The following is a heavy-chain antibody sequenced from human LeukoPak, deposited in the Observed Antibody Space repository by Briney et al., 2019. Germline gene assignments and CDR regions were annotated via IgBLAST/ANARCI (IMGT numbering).Heavy chain of an antibody. Sequence: SETLSLTCTVSGGSISSSSYYWGWIRQPPGKGLEWIGSIYYSGSTYYNPSLKSRVTISVDTSKNQFSLKLSSVTAADTAVYYCARGDKQLLFERRKGGFDPWGQGTLVTVSS. V-gene: IGHV4-39*07. CDR3: ARGDKQLLFERRKGGFDP. D-gene: IGHD2-2*01. CDR2: IYYSGST. J-gene: IGHJ5*02. CDR1: GGSISSSSYY.